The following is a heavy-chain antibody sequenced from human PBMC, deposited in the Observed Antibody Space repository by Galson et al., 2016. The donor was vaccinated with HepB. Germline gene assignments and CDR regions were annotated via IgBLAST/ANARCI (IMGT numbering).Heavy chain of an antibody. J-gene: IGHJ4*02. CDR2: VYSGGVT. Sequence: SLRLSCAASGFTVSNNYMTWVRQAPGKELEWVSRVYSGGVTNYTDSVKGRFTTSRHSSKNKLYLQMNSLKVEDTDVYHFATSPSVGIWGQGTLVTVSS. V-gene: IGHV3-53*01. D-gene: IGHD5/OR15-5a*01. CDR3: ATSPSVGI. CDR1: GFTVSNNY.